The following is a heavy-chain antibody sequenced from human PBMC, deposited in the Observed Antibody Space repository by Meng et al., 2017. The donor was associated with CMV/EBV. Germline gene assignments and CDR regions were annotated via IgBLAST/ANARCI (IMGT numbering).Heavy chain of an antibody. D-gene: IGHD4-17*01. Sequence: GEPLKISCKGSGYSCTSYWIGWVRQMPGKGLEWMGIIYPGDSDTRYSPSFQGQVTISADKSISTAYLQWSSLKASDTAMYYCARDKLHDSYGDYYYGMDVWGQGTTVTVSS. CDR3: ARDKLHDSYGDYYYGMDV. CDR2: IYPGDSDT. CDR1: GYSCTSYW. V-gene: IGHV5-51*01. J-gene: IGHJ6*02.